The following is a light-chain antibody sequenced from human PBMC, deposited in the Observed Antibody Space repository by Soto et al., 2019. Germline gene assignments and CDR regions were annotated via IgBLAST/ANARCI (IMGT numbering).Light chain of an antibody. CDR1: QSVSSGY. Sequence: EIVLPQYPGTLSLSPGERATLSCRASQSVSSGYLAWYQQKPGQAPRLLIYGASSRATGFPDRFSGSGSGTDFTLTISRLEPGDFAVYDCQQYDRSPFTFGQGTRLEIK. CDR3: QQYDRSPFT. V-gene: IGKV3-20*01. CDR2: GAS. J-gene: IGKJ5*01.